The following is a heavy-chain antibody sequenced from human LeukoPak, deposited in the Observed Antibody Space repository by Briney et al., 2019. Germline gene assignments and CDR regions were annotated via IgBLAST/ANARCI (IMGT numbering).Heavy chain of an antibody. CDR1: GFTVSSNY. D-gene: IGHD5-18*01. CDR2: IYSGGST. V-gene: IGHV3-66*01. Sequence: GGSLRLSCAAPGFTVSSNYMSWVRQAPGKGLEWVSVIYSGGSTYYADSVKGRFTISRDNSKNTLYLQMNSLGAEDTAVYYCARDFNVDTAMDYWGQGTLVTVSS. J-gene: IGHJ4*02. CDR3: ARDFNVDTAMDY.